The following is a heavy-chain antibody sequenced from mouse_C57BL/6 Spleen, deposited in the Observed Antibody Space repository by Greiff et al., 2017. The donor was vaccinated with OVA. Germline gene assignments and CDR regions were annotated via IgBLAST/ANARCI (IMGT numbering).Heavy chain of an antibody. V-gene: IGHV5-16*01. Sequence: EVMLVESEGGLVQPGSSMKLSCTASGFTFSDYYMAWVRQVPEKGLEWVANINYDGSSTYYLDSLKSRFIISRDNAKNILYLQMSSLKSEDTATYYCARETTVGYWYFDVWGTGTTVTVSS. D-gene: IGHD1-1*01. CDR3: ARETTVGYWYFDV. CDR2: INYDGSST. CDR1: GFTFSDYY. J-gene: IGHJ1*03.